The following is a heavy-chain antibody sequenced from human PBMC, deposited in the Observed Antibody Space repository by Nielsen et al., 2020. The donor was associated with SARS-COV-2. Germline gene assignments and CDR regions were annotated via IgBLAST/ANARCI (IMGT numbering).Heavy chain of an antibody. D-gene: IGHD1-1*01. J-gene: IGHJ4*03. Sequence: GESLKISCAASGFTFSSYSMNWVRQAPGKGLEWVSYISSSSSTIYYADSVKGRFTISRDNAKNSLYLQINSLRAEDTAVYYCARDRVSPFNDPPSDYWGHGTLVTVSS. CDR1: GFTFSSYS. V-gene: IGHV3-48*01. CDR2: ISSSSSTI. CDR3: ARDRVSPFNDPPSDY.